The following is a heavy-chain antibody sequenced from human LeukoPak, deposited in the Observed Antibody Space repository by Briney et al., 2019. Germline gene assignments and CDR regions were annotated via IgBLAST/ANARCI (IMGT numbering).Heavy chain of an antibody. J-gene: IGHJ4*02. CDR2: INPNSGGT. D-gene: IGHD5-18*01. V-gene: IGHV1-2*02. CDR3: ARGKDTAMVTPIGY. CDR1: GYIFTGYY. Sequence: ASVKVSCKASGYIFTGYYMHWVRQAPGQGLEWMGWINPNSGGTNYAQKFQGRVTMTRDTSISTAYMELSRLRSDDTAVYYCARGKDTAMVTPIGYWGQGTLVTVSS.